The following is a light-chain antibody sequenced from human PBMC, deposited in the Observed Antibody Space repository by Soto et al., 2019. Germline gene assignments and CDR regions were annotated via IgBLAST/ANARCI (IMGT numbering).Light chain of an antibody. CDR1: QSASNN. J-gene: IGKJ2*01. CDR2: GAS. CDR3: QQYNNWYT. Sequence: EIVMTQSPATLPVSPGERATLSCRASQSASNNLAWYQQKPGQTPRLLIYGASTSATGITASFSGSGSGTEFTLPISGLQSEYGAVYYCQQYNNWYTFGQGTKVEIK. V-gene: IGKV3-15*01.